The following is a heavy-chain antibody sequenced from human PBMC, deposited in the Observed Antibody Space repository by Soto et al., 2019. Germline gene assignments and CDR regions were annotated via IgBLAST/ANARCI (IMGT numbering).Heavy chain of an antibody. CDR3: ARAMTTVTTSYVY. D-gene: IGHD4-17*01. Sequence: WETLSLTCAVYGGSFSGYYWSWIRQPPGKGLEWIGEINHSGSTNYNPSLKSRVTISVDTSKNQFSLKLSSVTAADTAVYYCARAMTTVTTSYVYWGQGTLVTVSS. CDR2: INHSGST. CDR1: GGSFSGYY. V-gene: IGHV4-34*01. J-gene: IGHJ4*02.